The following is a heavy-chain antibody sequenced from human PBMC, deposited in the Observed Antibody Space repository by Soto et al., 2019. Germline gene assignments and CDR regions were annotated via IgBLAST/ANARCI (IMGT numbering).Heavy chain of an antibody. D-gene: IGHD1-26*01. Sequence: PSETLSLTCSVSGDSISTEGYYWSWTRQHPGKGLEWIGYIYYSGLTSYNPSLKSRVTISRATSKNQFYLKLSSVTAADTAVYYCARSRSYYVEDFQKWGQGTLVTVS. CDR2: IYYSGLT. CDR3: ARSRSYYVEDFQK. CDR1: GDSISTEGYY. V-gene: IGHV4-31*03. J-gene: IGHJ1*01.